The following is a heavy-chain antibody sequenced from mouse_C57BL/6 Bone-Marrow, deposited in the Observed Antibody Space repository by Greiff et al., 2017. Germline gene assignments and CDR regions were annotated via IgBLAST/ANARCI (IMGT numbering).Heavy chain of an antibody. CDR3: TAYYSNSTGAMDY. CDR1: GFNIKDYY. D-gene: IGHD2-5*01. V-gene: IGHV14-1*01. CDR2: IDPEDGDT. Sequence: EVQLVESGAELVRPGASVKLSCTASGFNIKDYYMHWVKQRPEQGLEWIGRIDPEDGDTEYAPKFQGKATMTADTSSNTAYLQLSSLTSEDTAVYYCTAYYSNSTGAMDYWGQGTSVTVSS. J-gene: IGHJ4*01.